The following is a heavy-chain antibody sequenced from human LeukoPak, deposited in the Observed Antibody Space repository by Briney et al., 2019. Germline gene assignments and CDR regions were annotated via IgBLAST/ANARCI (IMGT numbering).Heavy chain of an antibody. CDR1: GGSISRYY. Sequence: PSETLSLTCTVSGGSISRYYWSWIRQPPGKGLEWFGYISDSGTTNYNPSLKSRVTISVDTSKKEFSLKLSSVTAADTAVYYCARVTWFPGTSYYYMDVWGKGTTVTVSS. D-gene: IGHD1-1*01. CDR2: ISDSGTT. CDR3: ARVTWFPGTSYYYMDV. J-gene: IGHJ6*03. V-gene: IGHV4-59*01.